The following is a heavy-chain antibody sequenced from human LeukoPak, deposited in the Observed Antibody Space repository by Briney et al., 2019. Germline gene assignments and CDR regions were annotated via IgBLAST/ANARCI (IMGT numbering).Heavy chain of an antibody. J-gene: IGHJ6*02. CDR1: GDTFSGYF. Sequence: SETLSLTCGVYGDTFSGYFWSWIRQPPGKGLEWIGEINHTGSTNYNPSLRSRVTMTIDTPKKQFSLKLSSATAADTAVYYCARGQTGYYYGSGRSYYYGMDVWGQGTTVTVSS. CDR3: ARGQTGYYYGSGRSYYYGMDV. D-gene: IGHD3-10*01. V-gene: IGHV4-34*01. CDR2: INHTGST.